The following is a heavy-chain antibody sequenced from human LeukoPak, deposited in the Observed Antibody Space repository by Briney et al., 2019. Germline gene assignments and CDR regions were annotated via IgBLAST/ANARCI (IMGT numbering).Heavy chain of an antibody. V-gene: IGHV3-23*01. CDR1: KFTFRNYD. J-gene: IGHJ4*02. D-gene: IGHD2-15*01. CDR2: IFASGGTT. Sequence: PGGSLRLSCAASKFTFRNYDMSWVRQAPGKGLEWVSAIFASGGTTYYADSVKGRFTISRDNSKNTLSLQMNSLGAEDTAVYYRAKRQCSGFNCAFFDYWGQGTLVTVSS. CDR3: AKRQCSGFNCAFFDY.